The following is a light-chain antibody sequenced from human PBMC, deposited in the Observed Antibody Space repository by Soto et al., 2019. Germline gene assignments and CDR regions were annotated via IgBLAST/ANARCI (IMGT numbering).Light chain of an antibody. CDR2: SNN. Sequence: QSVVTQPPSASGTPGQRVTISCSGSSSNIGTNNVAWYQQVPGTAPKLLMFSNNQRPSGVPERFSASKSGTSASLAISGLQSEDEADYYCSSYAGSNMVVFGGGTKVTVL. J-gene: IGLJ2*01. CDR1: SSNIGTNN. V-gene: IGLV1-44*01. CDR3: SSYAGSNMVV.